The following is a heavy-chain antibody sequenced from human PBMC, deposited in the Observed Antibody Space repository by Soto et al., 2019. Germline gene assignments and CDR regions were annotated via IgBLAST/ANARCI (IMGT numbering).Heavy chain of an antibody. CDR2: MNPNSGNT. V-gene: IGHV1-8*01. CDR3: ARYPYTSYCSDGSCSYDAFDI. Sequence: QVQMVRSGGEVKKPGASVKVSCRASGYSFNSYDVNWVRQATGQGLEWMGWMNPNSGNTAFAQKFQGRVTTTRDTPISTAYMELSGLRSEDTAVYYCARYPYTSYCSDGSCSYDAFDIWGQGTVVTVSS. D-gene: IGHD2-15*01. CDR1: GYSFNSYD. J-gene: IGHJ3*02.